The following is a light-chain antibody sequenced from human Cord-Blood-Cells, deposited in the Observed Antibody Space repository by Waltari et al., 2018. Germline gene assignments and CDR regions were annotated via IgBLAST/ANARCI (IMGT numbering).Light chain of an antibody. Sequence: QSALTQPRSVSGSPGQSVTISCTGTSSDVGGYNYVSWYQQHPGKAPKPMIYNVSKRPSGAPDRCSGSKSGNTAALTISGLQAEDEADYYCCSYAGSYTFVFRTGTKVTVL. CDR2: NVS. CDR3: CSYAGSYTFV. CDR1: SSDVGGYNY. J-gene: IGLJ1*01. V-gene: IGLV2-11*01.